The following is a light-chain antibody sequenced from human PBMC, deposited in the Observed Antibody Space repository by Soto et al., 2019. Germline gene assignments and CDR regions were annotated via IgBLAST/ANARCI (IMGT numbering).Light chain of an antibody. J-gene: IGKJ1*01. Sequence: DIQMTQSPSSLSACVGDRVTITCRASRSISSYLNWYQQKPGRAPKLLIYAASSLHSGVPSRFSGSGSGTDFTLTIISLQPEDFATYYCQQSYSSPRTFGQGTKVDIK. CDR2: AAS. CDR1: RSISSY. CDR3: QQSYSSPRT. V-gene: IGKV1-39*01.